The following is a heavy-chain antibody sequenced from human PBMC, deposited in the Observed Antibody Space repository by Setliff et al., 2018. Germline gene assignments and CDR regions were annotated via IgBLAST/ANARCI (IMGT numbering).Heavy chain of an antibody. J-gene: IGHJ4*02. CDR2: VDHSGNT. D-gene: IGHD3-22*01. CDR3: ARRDSTGYYGYSFDF. Sequence: SETLSLTCTVSGDSISRSTYYWGWIRRSPGKGLDWIGTVDHSGNTFYNPSLKSRVTISVDTSKNQLSLELASVTAADTAVYYCARRDSTGYYGYSFDFWGQGTLVTVSS. CDR1: GDSISRSTYY. V-gene: IGHV4-39*01.